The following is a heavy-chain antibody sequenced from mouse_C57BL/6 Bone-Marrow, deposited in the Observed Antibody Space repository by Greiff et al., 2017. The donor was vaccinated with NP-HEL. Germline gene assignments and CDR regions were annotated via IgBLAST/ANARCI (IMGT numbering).Heavy chain of an antibody. Sequence: QVTLKESGPGILQSSQTLSLTCSFSGFSLSTSGMGVSWIRQPSGKGLEWLAHIYWDDDKRYNPSLKSRLTISKDTSRNQVFLKITSVDTADTATYYCARREGVLPDFDVWGTGTTVTVSS. D-gene: IGHD1-1*01. V-gene: IGHV8-12*01. CDR2: IYWDDDK. CDR1: GFSLSTSGMG. CDR3: ARREGVLPDFDV. J-gene: IGHJ1*03.